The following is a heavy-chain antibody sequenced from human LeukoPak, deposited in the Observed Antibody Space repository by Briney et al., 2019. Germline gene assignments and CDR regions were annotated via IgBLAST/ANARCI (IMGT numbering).Heavy chain of an antibody. D-gene: IGHD5-18*01. Sequence: ASVKVSCKASGYTFTSYGISWVRQAPGQGLEWMGRISAYNGNTNYAQKFQGRVTMTADTSTNTAYMELRSLRSDDTAVYYCARSATHRLVWTDRSVWLPLDYWGQGTLVTVSS. CDR2: ISAYNGNT. J-gene: IGHJ4*02. V-gene: IGHV1-18*01. CDR3: ARSATHRLVWTDRSVWLPLDY. CDR1: GYTFTSYG.